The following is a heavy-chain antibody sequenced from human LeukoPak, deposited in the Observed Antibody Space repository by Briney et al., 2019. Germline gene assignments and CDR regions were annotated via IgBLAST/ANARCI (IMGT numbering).Heavy chain of an antibody. D-gene: IGHD2-15*01. CDR2: ISAYNGNT. Sequence: ASVKVSCKASGYTFTSYGISWVRQAPGQGLEWMGWISAYNGNTNYAQKLQGRVTMTTDTSTSTAYMELRSLRSDDTAVYYCARDFAYCSGGSCYENWFDPWGQGTLVTVSS. V-gene: IGHV1-18*04. CDR1: GYTFTSYG. CDR3: ARDFAYCSGGSCYENWFDP. J-gene: IGHJ5*02.